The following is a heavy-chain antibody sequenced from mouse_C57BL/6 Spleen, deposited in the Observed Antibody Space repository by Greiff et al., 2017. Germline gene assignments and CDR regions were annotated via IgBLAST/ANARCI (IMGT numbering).Heavy chain of an antibody. Sequence: QVQLQQSGAELVRPGASVTLSCKASGYTFTDYEMHWVKQTPVHGLEWIGAIDPETGGTAYNQKFKGKAILTADKSSSTAYMELRSLTSEDSAVYYCTRGGYYEDYAMDYWGQGTLVTVSS. D-gene: IGHD2-3*01. J-gene: IGHJ4*01. CDR3: TRGGYYEDYAMDY. CDR1: GYTFTDYE. CDR2: IDPETGGT. V-gene: IGHV1-15*01.